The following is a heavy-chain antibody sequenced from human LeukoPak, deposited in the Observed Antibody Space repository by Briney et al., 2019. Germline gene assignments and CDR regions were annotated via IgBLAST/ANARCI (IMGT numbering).Heavy chain of an antibody. Sequence: PSETLSLTCTVSGGSISSYYWSWIRQLPGKGLEWIGYIYHSGSTNYNPSLKSRVTISVDTSKNQFSLKLSSVTAADTAVYYCARGAPRGYSYGRGGGYFDYWGQGTLVTVSS. D-gene: IGHD5-18*01. CDR3: ARGAPRGYSYGRGGGYFDY. J-gene: IGHJ4*02. CDR1: GGSISSYY. CDR2: IYHSGST. V-gene: IGHV4-59*01.